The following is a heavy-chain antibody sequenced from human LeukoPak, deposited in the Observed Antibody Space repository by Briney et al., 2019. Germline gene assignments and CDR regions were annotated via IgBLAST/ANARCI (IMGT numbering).Heavy chain of an antibody. D-gene: IGHD2-2*01. J-gene: IGHJ4*02. CDR2: ISSSSSYT. Sequence: PGGSLRLSCAASGFTFSDYYMSWIRQAPGKGLEWVSYISSSSSYTNYADSVKGRFTISRDNAENSLYLQMSSLRAEDTAVYYCASATSDIVVVPAALAFDYWGQGTLVTVSS. V-gene: IGHV3-11*03. CDR1: GFTFSDYY. CDR3: ASATSDIVVVPAALAFDY.